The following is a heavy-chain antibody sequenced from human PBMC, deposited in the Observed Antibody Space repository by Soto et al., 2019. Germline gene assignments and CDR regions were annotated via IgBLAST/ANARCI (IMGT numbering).Heavy chain of an antibody. J-gene: IGHJ6*02. V-gene: IGHV1-69*13. CDR2: IIPIFGTA. CDR3: ARDRITTVTTEPYYSYYGTEV. CDR1: GGTFSSYA. D-gene: IGHD4-4*01. Sequence: SVKVSCKASGGTFSSYAISWVRQAPGQGLEWMGGIIPIFGTANYAQKFQGRVTITADESTSTAYMELSSLRSEDTAVYYCARDRITTVTTEPYYSYYGTEVWGQGTTVTVSS.